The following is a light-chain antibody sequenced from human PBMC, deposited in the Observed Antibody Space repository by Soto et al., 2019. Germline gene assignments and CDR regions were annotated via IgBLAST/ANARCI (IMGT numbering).Light chain of an antibody. CDR3: AAWDDSLNVL. CDR2: SNN. Sequence: QSVLTQPPSASGTPGQRVTISCSGSSSNIGSNTVNWYQQLPGTAPKLLFYSNNQRPSGVPDRFSGSKSGTSASLAISGLQSEDEADYYCAAWDDSLNVLFGGGTKLTVL. CDR1: SSNIGSNT. V-gene: IGLV1-44*01. J-gene: IGLJ2*01.